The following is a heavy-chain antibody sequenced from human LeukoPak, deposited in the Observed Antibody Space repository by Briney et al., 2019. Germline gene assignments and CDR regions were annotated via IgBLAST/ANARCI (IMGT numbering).Heavy chain of an antibody. CDR1: GFTFTSYV. V-gene: IGHV3-30*03. CDR3: ARPRGAAAGTFGFDP. D-gene: IGHD6-13*01. CDR2: ISYDGSNK. J-gene: IGHJ5*02. Sequence: GGTLRLSCAASGFTFTSYVMHWVRQAPGKGRQWVALISYDGSNKYYADSVKGRFTISRDNSKNTLYLQMNSLRAEDTAVYYCARPRGAAAGTFGFDPWGQGTLVTVSS.